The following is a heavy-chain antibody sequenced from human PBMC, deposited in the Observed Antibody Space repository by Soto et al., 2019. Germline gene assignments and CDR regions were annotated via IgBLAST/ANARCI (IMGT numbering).Heavy chain of an antibody. J-gene: IGHJ4*02. V-gene: IGHV4-59*08. CDR2: IYYSGST. CDR3: ARVQQQMEYYFDY. D-gene: IGHD6-13*01. Sequence: SETLSLTCTVSGGSISSYYWSWIRQPPGKGLEWIGYIYYSGSTNYNPSLKSRVTISVDTSKNQFSLKLSSVTAADTAVYYCARVQQQMEYYFDYWGQGTLVTVSS. CDR1: GGSISSYY.